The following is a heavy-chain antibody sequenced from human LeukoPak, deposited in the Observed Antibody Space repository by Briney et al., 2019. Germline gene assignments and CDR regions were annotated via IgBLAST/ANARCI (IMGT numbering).Heavy chain of an antibody. CDR3: ARGRGRWLQPQNWFDP. V-gene: IGHV1-3*01. J-gene: IGHJ5*02. CDR1: GYTFTSYA. CDR2: INAGNGNT. D-gene: IGHD5-24*01. Sequence: ASVKVSCKASGYTFTSYAMHWVRQAPGQRLEWMGWINAGNGNTKYSQKFQGRVTITRDTSASTAYMELSSLRSEDTAAYCCARGRGRWLQPQNWFDPWGQGTLVTVSS.